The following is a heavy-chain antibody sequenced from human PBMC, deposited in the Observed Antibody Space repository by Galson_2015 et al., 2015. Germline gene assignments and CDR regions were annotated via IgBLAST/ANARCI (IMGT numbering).Heavy chain of an antibody. J-gene: IGHJ6*02. Sequence: SLRLSCAASGFTFDDYAMHWVRQAPGKGLEWVSGISWNSGSIGYADSVKGRFTISRDNAKNSLYLQMNSLRAEDTALYYCACQRLKHSIHCSGGSCYSFPYYYDMDVWGQGTTVTVSS. CDR1: GFTFDDYA. CDR3: ACQRLKHSIHCSGGSCYSFPYYYDMDV. V-gene: IGHV3-9*01. CDR2: ISWNSGSI. D-gene: IGHD2-15*01.